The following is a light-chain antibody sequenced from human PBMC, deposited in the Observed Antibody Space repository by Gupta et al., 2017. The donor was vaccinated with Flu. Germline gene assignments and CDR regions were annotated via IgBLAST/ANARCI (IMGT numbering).Light chain of an antibody. J-gene: IGKJ2*01. CDR2: AAS. CDR3: QQDNANPST. Sequence: DIQMTQSPSSLSAFVGDRVTITCRASQGITDSLVWFQQKPGKAPKSLIFAASTLHSGVPSRFSGGGSGKVFTLTISSLQPEDFATYYCQQDNANPSTFGRGTKVEIK. V-gene: IGKV1-16*01. CDR1: QGITDS.